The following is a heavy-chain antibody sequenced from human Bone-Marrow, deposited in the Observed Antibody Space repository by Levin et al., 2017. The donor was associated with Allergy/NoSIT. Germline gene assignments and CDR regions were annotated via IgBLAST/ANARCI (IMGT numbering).Heavy chain of an antibody. CDR1: GYAFTDYY. V-gene: IGHV1-46*01. Sequence: ASVKVSCKASGYAFTDYYMHWVRQAPGQGLEWMGMINPSGGSTSYAEKIQGRVTVTRDTSTSTVYLQLSSLTSDDTAVYYCAAGFVLAATRAFDYWGQGTLVTVSS. CDR2: INPSGGST. D-gene: IGHD2-15*01. CDR3: AAGFVLAATRAFDY. J-gene: IGHJ4*02.